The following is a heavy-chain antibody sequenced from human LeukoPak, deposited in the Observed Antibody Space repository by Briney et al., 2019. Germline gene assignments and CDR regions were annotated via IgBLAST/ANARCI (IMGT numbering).Heavy chain of an antibody. D-gene: IGHD2-15*01. Sequence: SETLSLTCTVSGGSISSYYWSWIRQPPGKGLEWIGNIDYSGSTNYNPSLKSRVTISVDTSKNQFSLKLSSVTAADTAMYYCARRLLGYCSGGSCYSGYFQHWGQGTLVTVSS. CDR3: ARRLLGYCSGGSCYSGYFQH. CDR2: IDYSGST. V-gene: IGHV4-59*12. J-gene: IGHJ1*01. CDR1: GGSISSYY.